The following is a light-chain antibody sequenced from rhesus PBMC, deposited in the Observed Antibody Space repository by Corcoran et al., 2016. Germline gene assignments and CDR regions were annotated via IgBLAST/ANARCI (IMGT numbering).Light chain of an antibody. CDR3: MQSLRIPWT. V-gene: IGKV2S2*01. CDR1: QNLLHTDGNTY. Sequence: DVVMTQTPLSLPVTPGEPASISCRSSQNLLHTDGNTYLDWYLQKPGQSPRLPNQKISPRGSGVPDRFSGSGSGTDFTLKISRLEAEDVGTYYCMQSLRIPWTFGQGTRVEIK. CDR2: KIS. J-gene: IGKJ1*01.